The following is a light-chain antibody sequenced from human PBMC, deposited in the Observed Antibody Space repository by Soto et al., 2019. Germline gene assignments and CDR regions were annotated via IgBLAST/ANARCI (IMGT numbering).Light chain of an antibody. CDR1: QSISTY. CDR3: QQSYMDPIT. J-gene: IGKJ5*01. V-gene: IGKV1-39*01. CDR2: DAS. Sequence: DIQMTQSPSSLSASVGNRFTITCRTSQSISTYLNWYQKKPGKAPNLLICDASRLQSGVPSRFSGSGGGTDFTLSISSVQPEDFATYFCQQSYMDPITFGQGTRLEIK.